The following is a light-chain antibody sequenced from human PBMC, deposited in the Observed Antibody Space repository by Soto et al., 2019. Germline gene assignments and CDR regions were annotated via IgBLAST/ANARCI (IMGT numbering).Light chain of an antibody. CDR1: QSVSNN. CDR2: GAS. Sequence: EIMMTQSPATLSVSPGERGTLSCRASQSVSNNLGWYQQKSGQAPRLLMYGASTRDTGIPARFSGSGSGTEFTLTISSLESEDFAVYYCQQYHNWPYTFGQGTKLEIK. V-gene: IGKV3-15*01. J-gene: IGKJ2*01. CDR3: QQYHNWPYT.